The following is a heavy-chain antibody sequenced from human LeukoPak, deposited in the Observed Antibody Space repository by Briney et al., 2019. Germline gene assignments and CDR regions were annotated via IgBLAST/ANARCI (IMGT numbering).Heavy chain of an antibody. CDR2: IYYSGST. V-gene: IGHV4-30-4*07. J-gene: IGHJ4*02. Sequence: SETLSLTCAVSGGSISSGGYSWSWIRQPPGKGLEWIGYIYYSGSTNYNPSLKSRVTISVDTSKNQFSLKLSSVTAADTAVYYCASLREYSSGWYPDWGQGTLVTVSS. CDR1: GGSISSGGYS. CDR3: ASLREYSSGWYPD. D-gene: IGHD6-19*01.